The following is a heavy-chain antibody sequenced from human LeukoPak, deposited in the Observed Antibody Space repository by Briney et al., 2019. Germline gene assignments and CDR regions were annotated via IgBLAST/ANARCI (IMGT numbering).Heavy chain of an antibody. CDR3: ARVDSPWAPGSYFDY. CDR1: GFTFSSYS. V-gene: IGHV3-21*01. CDR2: ISSSSSYI. D-gene: IGHD1-26*01. J-gene: IGHJ4*02. Sequence: KPGGSLRLSCAASGFTFSSYSMNWVRQAPGKGLEWVSSISSSSSYIYYADSVKGRFTISRDNAKNSLYLQMNSLRAEDTAVYYCARVDSPWAPGSYFDYWGQGTLVTVSS.